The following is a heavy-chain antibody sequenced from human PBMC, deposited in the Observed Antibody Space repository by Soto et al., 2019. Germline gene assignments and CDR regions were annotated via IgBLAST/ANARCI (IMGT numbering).Heavy chain of an antibody. Sequence: VQLVESGGGLVQPGGSLRLSCAASGFTFSSYWMSWVRQAPGKGLEWVANIKQDGSEKYYVDSVKGRFTISRDNAKNSLYLQMNSLRAEDTAVYYCARTLRYFDWAVGYWGQGTLVTVSS. V-gene: IGHV3-7*05. CDR3: ARTLRYFDWAVGY. CDR1: GFTFSSYW. D-gene: IGHD3-9*01. CDR2: IKQDGSEK. J-gene: IGHJ4*02.